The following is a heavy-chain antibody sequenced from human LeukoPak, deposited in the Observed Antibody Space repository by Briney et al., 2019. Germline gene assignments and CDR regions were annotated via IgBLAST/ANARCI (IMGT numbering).Heavy chain of an antibody. CDR3: ASAEYGSGSYIIDY. Sequence: PSETLSRTFSGSGGSISSNYWSWLRQPPGKGLEWIGYIYYSGSTNYNPSLKSRVTISVDTSKNQFSLKLSSVTAADTAVYYCASAEYGSGSYIIDYWGQGTLVTVSS. CDR2: IYYSGST. J-gene: IGHJ4*02. V-gene: IGHV4-59*01. CDR1: GGSISSNY. D-gene: IGHD3-10*01.